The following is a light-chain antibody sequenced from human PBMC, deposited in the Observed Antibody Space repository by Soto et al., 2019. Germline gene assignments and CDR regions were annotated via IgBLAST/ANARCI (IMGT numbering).Light chain of an antibody. V-gene: IGKV1-39*01. CDR3: QQSYSTPLT. J-gene: IGKJ4*01. Sequence: DIQMTQSPSSLSASVGDRVTITCRASQSINSYLNWYQQKPGKAPKLLIYAASTLQSGVPSRFRGSGFGTDFTLTISSLQPEDFAAYYCQQSYSTPLTFGGGTKVEIK. CDR2: AAS. CDR1: QSINSY.